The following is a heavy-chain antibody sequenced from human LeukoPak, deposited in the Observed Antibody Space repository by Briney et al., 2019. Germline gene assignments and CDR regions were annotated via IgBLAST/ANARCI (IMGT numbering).Heavy chain of an antibody. Sequence: GGSLRLSCTASGFSFSNYWMSWVRQAPGKGLEWVASIKQDESEKYYVDSVKGRFPTSRDNAKSSLYLQMNALRGEDTAVYYCARLVGDVTTWDCWGQGTLVTVSS. CDR1: GFSFSNYW. CDR3: ARLVGDVTTWDC. V-gene: IGHV3-7*03. D-gene: IGHD1-26*01. CDR2: IKQDESEK. J-gene: IGHJ4*02.